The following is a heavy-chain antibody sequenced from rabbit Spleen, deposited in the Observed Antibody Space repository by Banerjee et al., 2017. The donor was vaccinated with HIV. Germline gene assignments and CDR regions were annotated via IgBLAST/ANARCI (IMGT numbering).Heavy chain of an antibody. CDR3: ARGDNYGYIGYRL. V-gene: IGHV1S45*01. CDR1: GFSFRRRYW. D-gene: IGHD6-1*01. CDR2: IYAGSTGST. J-gene: IGHJ4*01. Sequence: QEQLEESGGDLVKPEGSLTLTCTASGFSFRRRYWPCWVRQAPGKGLEWIACIYAGSTGSTYYASWAKGRFTISKTSATTVTLQMTSRTAADTATYFWARGDNYGYIGYRLWGPGTLVTGS.